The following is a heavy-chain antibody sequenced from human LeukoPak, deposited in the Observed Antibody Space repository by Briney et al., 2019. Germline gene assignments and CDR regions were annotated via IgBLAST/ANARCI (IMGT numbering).Heavy chain of an antibody. CDR3: ARAGYYDSSGSDAFDI. J-gene: IGHJ3*02. Sequence: GGSLRLSCAASGFTFSSYWMSWVRQAPGKGLEWVANIKQDGSEKYYVDSVKGRFTISRDNAKNSLYLQMNSLRAEDTAVYYCARAGYYDSSGSDAFDIWGQGTMVTVSS. V-gene: IGHV3-7*01. CDR2: IKQDGSEK. D-gene: IGHD3-22*01. CDR1: GFTFSSYW.